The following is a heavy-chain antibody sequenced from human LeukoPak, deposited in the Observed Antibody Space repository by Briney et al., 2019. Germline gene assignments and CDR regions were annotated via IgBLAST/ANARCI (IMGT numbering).Heavy chain of an antibody. D-gene: IGHD2-2*01. CDR2: INHSGST. V-gene: IGHV4-34*01. Sequence: SETLSLTCAVYGGSFSGYYWSWIRQPPGKGLEWIGEINHSGSTNYNPSLKSRVTISVDTSKNQFSLKLSSVTAADTAVYYCARGRCSSTSCYASYYYGMGVWGQGTTVTVSS. CDR1: GGSFSGYY. J-gene: IGHJ6*02. CDR3: ARGRCSSTSCYASYYYGMGV.